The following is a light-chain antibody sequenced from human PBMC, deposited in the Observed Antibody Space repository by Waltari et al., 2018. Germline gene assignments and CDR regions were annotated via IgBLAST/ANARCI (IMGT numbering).Light chain of an antibody. CDR3: QQRRNWPLT. Sequence: EIVLTQSPAILSFPPGERATLPCRASQSVGTYLAWYQQRPGQSPRLLIYEASYRATGIPARFSGSGSETDFTLTISSLQPEDFAVYYCQQRRNWPLTFGGGTRVQI. J-gene: IGKJ4*01. V-gene: IGKV3-11*01. CDR1: QSVGTY. CDR2: EAS.